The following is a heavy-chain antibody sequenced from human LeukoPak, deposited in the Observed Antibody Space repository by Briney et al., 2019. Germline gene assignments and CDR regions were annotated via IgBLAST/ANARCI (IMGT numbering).Heavy chain of an antibody. V-gene: IGHV1-2*02. CDR2: INPNSGGT. CDR1: GYTFTGYY. J-gene: IGHJ4*02. D-gene: IGHD4-17*01. Sequence: ASVKVSCKASGYTFTGYYMHWVRQAPGQGLEWMGWINPNSGGTNYAQKFQGRVTMTRDTSISTVYMELSRLRSDDTAVYYCARATDPLIPTVKYWGQGTLVTVSS. CDR3: ARATDPLIPTVKY.